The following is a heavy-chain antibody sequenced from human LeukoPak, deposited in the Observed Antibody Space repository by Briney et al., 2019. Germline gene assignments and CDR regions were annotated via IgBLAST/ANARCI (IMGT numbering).Heavy chain of an antibody. J-gene: IGHJ4*02. CDR3: ARARMVATIFDY. V-gene: IGHV3-11*01. CDR1: GFTFSDYY. CDR2: ISSSGSTI. Sequence: GGSLRLSCAASGFTFSDYYMSWIRQAPGKGLEWVSYISSSGSTIYYADSVKGRFTISRDNAKNSLYLQMNNLRAEDTAVYYCARARMVATIFDYWGQGTLVTVSS. D-gene: IGHD5-12*01.